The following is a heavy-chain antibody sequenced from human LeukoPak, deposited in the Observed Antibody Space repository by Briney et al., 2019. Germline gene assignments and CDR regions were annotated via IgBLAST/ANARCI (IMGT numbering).Heavy chain of an antibody. CDR2: INDRGLT. CDR1: GTSFSGYH. CDR3: ARDPTTGVNIPYYFDF. D-gene: IGHD4-23*01. V-gene: IGHV4-34*01. Sequence: SETLSLTCAVHGTSFSGYHWNWIRQLPGRGLEWIGEINDRGLTNYNPSLESRVTISVDTSKKQFSLKLSSVTAADTAVYYCARDPTTGVNIPYYFDFWARGTLVTVSS. J-gene: IGHJ4*02.